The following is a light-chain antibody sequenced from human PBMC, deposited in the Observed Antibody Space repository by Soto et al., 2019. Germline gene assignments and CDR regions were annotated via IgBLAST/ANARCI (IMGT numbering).Light chain of an antibody. Sequence: QSVLTQPPSASGTPGQRVTISCSGSSSNIGGNTVNWYQQFPGTAPKLLIYNNNQRPSGVPDRFSGSKSGTSASLAISGLQSEDEADYYCAAWDDSLNGPVFGGGTKLTVL. V-gene: IGLV1-44*01. CDR3: AAWDDSLNGPV. CDR2: NNN. CDR1: SSNIGGNT. J-gene: IGLJ2*01.